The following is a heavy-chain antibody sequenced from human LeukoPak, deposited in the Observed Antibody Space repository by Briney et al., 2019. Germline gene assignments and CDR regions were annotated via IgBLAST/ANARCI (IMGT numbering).Heavy chain of an antibody. Sequence: ASVKVSCKASGYSLTGYFMHWVRQAPGQGLEWMGCINPNSGGTNYAERFQGRVTLTRDMSISTAYMELSSLRSDDTAVFYCARGDYYGSGSYYKVGNWFDPWGQGTLVTVSS. J-gene: IGHJ5*02. V-gene: IGHV1-2*02. CDR2: INPNSGGT. CDR1: GYSLTGYF. CDR3: ARGDYYGSGSYYKVGNWFDP. D-gene: IGHD3-10*01.